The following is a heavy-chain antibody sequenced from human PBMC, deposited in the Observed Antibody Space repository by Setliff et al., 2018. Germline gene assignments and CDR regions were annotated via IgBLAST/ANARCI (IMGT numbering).Heavy chain of an antibody. D-gene: IGHD1-7*01. J-gene: IGHJ4*02. V-gene: IGHV1-46*01. CDR3: ARYITGTTPADY. CDR2: INPSGGHT. Sequence: ASVKVSCKASGYTLTNYYMHWVRQAPGQGLEWMGIINPSGGHTRYAQKFQGRVTMTRDTSTSTAYMELRSLRSDDTAVYYCARYITGTTPADYWGQGTLVTVSS. CDR1: GYTLTNYY.